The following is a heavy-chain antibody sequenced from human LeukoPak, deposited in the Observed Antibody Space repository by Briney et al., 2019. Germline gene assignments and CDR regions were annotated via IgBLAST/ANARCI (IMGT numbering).Heavy chain of an antibody. CDR3: ARGGPQTGTTWYMDV. CDR1: GFTFSSYS. D-gene: IGHD1-1*01. CDR2: ISSSSSYI. J-gene: IGHJ6*03. V-gene: IGHV3-21*01. Sequence: PGGSLRLSCAASGFTFSSYSMNWVCQAPGKGLEWVSSISSSSSYIYYADSVKGRFTISRDNAKNSLYLQMNSLRAEDTAVYYCARGGPQTGTTWYMDVWGKGTTVTVSS.